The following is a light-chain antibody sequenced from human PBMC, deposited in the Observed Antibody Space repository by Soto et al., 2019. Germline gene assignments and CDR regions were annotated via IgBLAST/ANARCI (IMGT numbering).Light chain of an antibody. CDR3: PQYGGSPPYT. V-gene: IGKV3-20*01. CDR2: RAS. CDR1: QSVSSIY. Sequence: EIVLTQSPGTLSLSPGERATLSCRASQSVSSIYLAWYQQKPGQAPRLLIYRASSRATGIPDRFSGSGSGTDFTLTISRLEPEDFAVYYCPQYGGSPPYTFGQGTKLEIK. J-gene: IGKJ2*01.